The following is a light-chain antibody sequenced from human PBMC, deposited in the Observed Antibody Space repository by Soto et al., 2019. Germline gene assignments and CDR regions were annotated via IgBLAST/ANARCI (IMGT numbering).Light chain of an antibody. CDR2: LDSDGSH. CDR1: SGHSSYA. J-gene: IGLJ2*01. CDR3: QTWGTGIYVV. V-gene: IGLV4-69*01. Sequence: QTVVTQSPSASASLGASVKLTCTLSSGHSSYAIAWHQQQPEKGPRYLMKLDSDGSHTKGDAIPDRFSGSSSGAERYLTISSLQSEDEADYYCQTWGTGIYVVFGGGTKVTVL.